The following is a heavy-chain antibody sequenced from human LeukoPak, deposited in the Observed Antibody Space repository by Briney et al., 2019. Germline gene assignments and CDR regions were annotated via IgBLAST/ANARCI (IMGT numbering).Heavy chain of an antibody. Sequence: GGSLRLSCAASGFTFRSYWMHWVRQAPGKGLVWVSRIDLDGSTTTYADSVKGRFTISRDNAKNTVYLQMNSLREEDTAVYYCARDTYGGIHYWGQGTLVTVSS. D-gene: IGHD4-23*01. CDR3: ARDTYGGIHY. V-gene: IGHV3-74*01. CDR2: IDLDGSTT. J-gene: IGHJ4*02. CDR1: GFTFRSYW.